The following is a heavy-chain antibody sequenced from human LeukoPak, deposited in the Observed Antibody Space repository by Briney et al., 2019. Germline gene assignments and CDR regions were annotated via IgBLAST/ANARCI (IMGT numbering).Heavy chain of an antibody. J-gene: IGHJ3*02. CDR1: GFTFSSYG. CDR2: ISGSGGIT. D-gene: IGHD2-21*02. Sequence: GGSLRLSCAASGFTFSSYGMHWVRQAPGKGLEWVSVISGSGGITYYADSVKGRFTISRDNSKNTLYLQMNSLRAEDTAVYYCAKDLLAYCGGDCTLDAFDIWGQGTMVTVSS. V-gene: IGHV3-NL1*01. CDR3: AKDLLAYCGGDCTLDAFDI.